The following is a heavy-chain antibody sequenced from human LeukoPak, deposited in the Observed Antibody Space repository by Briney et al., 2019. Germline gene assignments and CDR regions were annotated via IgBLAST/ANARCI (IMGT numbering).Heavy chain of an antibody. CDR1: GGSISTTNW. J-gene: IGHJ4*02. CDR3: ARGINCSGGSCYLNYFDY. D-gene: IGHD2-15*01. Sequence: PSETLSLTCAVSGGSISTTNWWSWVRQPPGKGLEWIGEIYHSGSTNYNPSLKSRVTISVDKSMNQFSLKLNSVTAADTAVYYCARGINCSGGSCYLNYFDYWGQGTLVTVSS. V-gene: IGHV4-4*02. CDR2: IYHSGST.